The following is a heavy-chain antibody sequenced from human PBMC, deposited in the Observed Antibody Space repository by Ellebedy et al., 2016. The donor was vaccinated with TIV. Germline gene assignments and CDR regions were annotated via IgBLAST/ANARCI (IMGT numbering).Heavy chain of an antibody. D-gene: IGHD3-10*01. CDR2: INGYTT. V-gene: IGHV3-53*01. CDR3: ARDSGRRNSWDTDY. J-gene: IGHJ4*02. CDR1: GFTVSDQY. Sequence: GESLKISCAASGFTVSDQYMDWVRQAPGMGLEWVSTINGYTTYYADSVRGRLTISRDNSRNTLYLQINSLRAEDTAMYYCARDSGRRNSWDTDYWGQGTQVTVSS.